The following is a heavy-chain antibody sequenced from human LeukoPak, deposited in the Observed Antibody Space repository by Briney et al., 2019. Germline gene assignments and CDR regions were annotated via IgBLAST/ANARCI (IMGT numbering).Heavy chain of an antibody. V-gene: IGHV3-74*01. CDR1: GFTFSSYW. D-gene: IGHD3-16*01. J-gene: IGHJ3*02. CDR3: TRHPYGGPLEAFDI. Sequence: PGGSLRLSCAASGFTFSSYWMHWVRQAPGKGLVWVSRINSGGSSTNYADSVKGRFTISRDSAKNTLYLQMNSLRAEDTAVYYCTRHPYGGPLEAFDIWGQGTMVTVSS. CDR2: INSGGSST.